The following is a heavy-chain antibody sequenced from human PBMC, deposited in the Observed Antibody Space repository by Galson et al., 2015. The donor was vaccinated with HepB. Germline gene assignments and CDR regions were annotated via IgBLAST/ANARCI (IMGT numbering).Heavy chain of an antibody. V-gene: IGHV3-30-3*01. Sequence: SLRLSCAASGFTFSTYTMHWVRQAPGKGLEWVAVISYDGSKKYYADSVKGRFTISRDNSKNTLYLQMNSLRAEDTAVYYCASLYYWGQRTLLTVSS. CDR3: ASLYY. J-gene: IGHJ4*02. CDR2: ISYDGSKK. CDR1: GFTFSTYT.